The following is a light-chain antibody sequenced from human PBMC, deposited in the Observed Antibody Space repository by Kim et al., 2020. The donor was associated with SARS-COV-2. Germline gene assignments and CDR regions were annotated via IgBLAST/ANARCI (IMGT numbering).Light chain of an antibody. CDR1: KLGDKY. Sequence: GSPGQTASITCSGDKLGDKYACWYQQKPGPSPVLVIYQDSKRPSGIPERFSGSNSGNTATLTISGTQAMDEADYYCQAWDSSSWVFGGGTQLTVL. CDR2: QDS. CDR3: QAWDSSSWV. V-gene: IGLV3-1*01. J-gene: IGLJ3*02.